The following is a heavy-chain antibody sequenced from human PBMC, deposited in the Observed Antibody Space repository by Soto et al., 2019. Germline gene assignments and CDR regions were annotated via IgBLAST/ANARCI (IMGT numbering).Heavy chain of an antibody. Sequence: PGGSLRLSCASSGFIFSNHWMSWVRQAPGKGLEWVANIKQDGSEEYNVESVKGRFTISRDNAKNSVYLQMSNLRGEDTAVYYCARGPNYGLRTDWFDPWGQGTLVTVSS. CDR1: GFIFSNHW. D-gene: IGHD3-10*01. CDR3: ARGPNYGLRTDWFDP. CDR2: IKQDGSEE. J-gene: IGHJ5*02. V-gene: IGHV3-7*01.